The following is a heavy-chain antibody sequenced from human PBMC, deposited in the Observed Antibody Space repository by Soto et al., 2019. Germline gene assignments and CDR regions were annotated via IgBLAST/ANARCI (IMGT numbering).Heavy chain of an antibody. Sequence: SETLSLTCEVYYVSFNDYNWSWIRQPPGKGLEWIGQINHSGISNYNPSLKSRVTISVDTSKNQFSLKLSSVTAADTAVYYCARVYCSGGSCYSISFDYWGQGTLVTVSS. CDR3: ARVYCSGGSCYSISFDY. CDR2: INHSGIS. J-gene: IGHJ4*02. V-gene: IGHV4-34*01. D-gene: IGHD2-15*01. CDR1: YVSFNDYN.